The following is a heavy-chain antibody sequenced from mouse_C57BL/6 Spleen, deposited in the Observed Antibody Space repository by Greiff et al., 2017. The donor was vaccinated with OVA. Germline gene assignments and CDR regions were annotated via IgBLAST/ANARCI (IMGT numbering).Heavy chain of an antibody. J-gene: IGHJ2*01. D-gene: IGHD1-1*01. CDR1: GYTFTSYW. Sequence: QVQLQQPGAELVRPGTSVKLSCKASGYTFTSYWMHWVKQRPGQGLEWIGVIDPSDSYTNYNQKFKGKATLTVDTSSSTAYMQLSSLTSEDSAVYYCARRENYYGSSPDYWGQGTTLTVSS. CDR2: IDPSDSYT. V-gene: IGHV1-59*01. CDR3: ARRENYYGSSPDY.